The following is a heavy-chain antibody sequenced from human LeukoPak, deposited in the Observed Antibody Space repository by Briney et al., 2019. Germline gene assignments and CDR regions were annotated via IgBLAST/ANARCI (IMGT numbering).Heavy chain of an antibody. Sequence: ASVKVSCKASGGTFSSYAISWVRQAPGRGLEWMGGIIPIFGTANYAQKFQGRVTITADESTSTAYMELSSLRSEDTAVYYCARTVPAAKANAFDIWGQGTMVTVSS. V-gene: IGHV1-69*13. CDR2: IIPIFGTA. D-gene: IGHD2-2*01. CDR1: GGTFSSYA. CDR3: ARTVPAAKANAFDI. J-gene: IGHJ3*02.